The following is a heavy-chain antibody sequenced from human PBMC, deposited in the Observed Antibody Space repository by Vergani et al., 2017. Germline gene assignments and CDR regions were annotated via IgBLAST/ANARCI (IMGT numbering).Heavy chain of an antibody. Sequence: QLQLQESGSGLVKPSQTLSLTCAVSGGSISSGGYSWSWIRQPPGKGLEWIGYIYHSGSTYYNPSLKSRVTISVDRSKNQFSLKLSSVTAADTAVYYCARDTPSSTTVTSHDAFDIWGQGTMVTVSS. V-gene: IGHV4-30-2*01. CDR2: IYHSGST. D-gene: IGHD4-17*01. CDR3: ARDTPSSTTVTSHDAFDI. J-gene: IGHJ3*02. CDR1: GGSISSGGYS.